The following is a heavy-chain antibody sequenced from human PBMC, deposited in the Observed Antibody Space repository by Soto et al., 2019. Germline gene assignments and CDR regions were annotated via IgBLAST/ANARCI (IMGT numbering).Heavy chain of an antibody. J-gene: IGHJ6*02. D-gene: IGHD1-26*01. CDR3: ERGDGAEINSSSGMDV. V-gene: IGHV3-11*01. CDR1: GFTFGDYY. Sequence: PGWSLRLSCAASGFTFGDYYMSWIRQAPGKGLEWVSYISSSGSTIYYADSVKGRFTISRDNAKNSLYLQMNSLRAEDTAVYYCERGDGAEINSSSGMDVWGQWPTVT. CDR2: ISSSGSTI.